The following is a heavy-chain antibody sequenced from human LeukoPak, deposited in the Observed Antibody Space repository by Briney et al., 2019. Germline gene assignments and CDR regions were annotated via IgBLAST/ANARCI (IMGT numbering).Heavy chain of an antibody. CDR1: GYTFTSYG. CDR3: ARDGEYSGYDLGYFDY. J-gene: IGHJ4*02. D-gene: IGHD5-12*01. V-gene: IGHV1-18*04. CDR2: ISAYNGNT. Sequence: ASVKVSCKASGYTFTSYGISWVRQAPGQGLERMGWISAYNGNTNYAQKLQGRVTMTTDTSTSTAYMELRSLRSDDTAVYYCARDGEYSGYDLGYFDYWGQGTLVTVSS.